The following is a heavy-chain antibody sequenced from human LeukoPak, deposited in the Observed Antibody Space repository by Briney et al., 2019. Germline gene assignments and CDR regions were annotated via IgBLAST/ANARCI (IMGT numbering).Heavy chain of an antibody. V-gene: IGHV4-59*01. CDR3: ARSGIAAAHFDY. CDR1: GGSISSYY. Sequence: PSETLSLTCTVSGGSISSYYWSWIRQPPGKGLEWIGYIYYSGSTNYNPSLKSRVTISVDTSKSQFSLKLSSVTAADTAVYYCARSGIAAAHFDYWGQGTLVTVSS. D-gene: IGHD6-13*01. CDR2: IYYSGST. J-gene: IGHJ4*02.